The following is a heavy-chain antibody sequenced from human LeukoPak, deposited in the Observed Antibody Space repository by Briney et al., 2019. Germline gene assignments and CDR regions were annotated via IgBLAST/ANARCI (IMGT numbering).Heavy chain of an antibody. Sequence: ASVKVSCKASGYTFTGYYMHWVRQAPGQGLEWMGWINPNSGGTNYAQKFQGRVTMTRDTSISTAYMELSRLRSDDTAVYYCARVPRYDSNHPPFDYWGQGTLVTVSS. CDR1: GYTFTGYY. CDR2: INPNSGGT. J-gene: IGHJ4*02. D-gene: IGHD3-22*01. V-gene: IGHV1-2*02. CDR3: ARVPRYDSNHPPFDY.